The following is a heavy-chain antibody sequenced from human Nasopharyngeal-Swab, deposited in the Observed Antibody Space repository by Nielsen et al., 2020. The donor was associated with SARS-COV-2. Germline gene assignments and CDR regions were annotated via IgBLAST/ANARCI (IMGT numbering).Heavy chain of an antibody. V-gene: IGHV4-34*01. Sequence: SETLSLTCAVYGGSFSGYYWSWTRQPPGKGLEWIGEINHSGSTNYNPSLKSRVTISVDTSKNQFSLKLSSVTAADTAVYYCARGLNGGHWGQGTLVTVSS. J-gene: IGHJ4*02. CDR2: INHSGST. CDR1: GGSFSGYY. D-gene: IGHD3-16*01. CDR3: ARGLNGGH.